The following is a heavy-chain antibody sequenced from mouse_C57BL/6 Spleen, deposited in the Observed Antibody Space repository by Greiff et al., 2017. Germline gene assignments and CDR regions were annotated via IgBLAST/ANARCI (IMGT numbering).Heavy chain of an antibody. Sequence: EVKLVESGGGLVKPGGSLKLSCAASGFTFSSYTMSWVRQTPEKRLEWVATISGGGGNTYYPDSVKGRFTISRDNAKNTLYLQMSSLRSEDTAVYYCARQGSSWAGAMDYWGQGTSVTVSS. D-gene: IGHD4-1*01. CDR1: GFTFSSYT. V-gene: IGHV5-9*04. CDR2: ISGGGGNT. CDR3: ARQGSSWAGAMDY. J-gene: IGHJ4*01.